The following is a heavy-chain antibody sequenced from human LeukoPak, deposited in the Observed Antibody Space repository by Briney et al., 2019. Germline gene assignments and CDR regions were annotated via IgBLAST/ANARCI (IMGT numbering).Heavy chain of an antibody. Sequence: GGSLRLSCVASGFTVSTTYMNWVRQAPGKGLEWVSVLYTAGTTYYADSVKGRFTISRDNSKNTLYLQMNSLRAEDTAMYYCARDLSSGFYYFDYWGQGILVTVSS. V-gene: IGHV3-53*01. J-gene: IGHJ4*02. CDR3: ARDLSSGFYYFDY. CDR2: LYTAGTT. CDR1: GFTVSTTY. D-gene: IGHD3-22*01.